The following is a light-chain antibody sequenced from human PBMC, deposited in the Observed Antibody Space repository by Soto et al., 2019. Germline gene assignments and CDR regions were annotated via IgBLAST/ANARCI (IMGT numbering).Light chain of an antibody. CDR3: QQSYSIPRLT. Sequence: DMQMTQSPSSLSASVGDRVSITCRSSQNISNYLHWYQQRPGKAPKLLIYAASNLRSGVPSRFSGSGSATDFTLTISSLQSEDFATYYCQQSYSIPRLTFGPGTKMDIK. CDR2: AAS. V-gene: IGKV1-39*01. J-gene: IGKJ3*01. CDR1: QNISNY.